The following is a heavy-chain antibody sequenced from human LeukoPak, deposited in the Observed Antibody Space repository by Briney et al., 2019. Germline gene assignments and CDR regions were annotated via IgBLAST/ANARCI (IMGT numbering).Heavy chain of an antibody. Sequence: GGSLRLSCAASGFTFDDYAMHWVRQAPGKGLEWVSLISWDGGSTYYADSVKGRFTISRDNSKNSLYLQMNSLRAEDTALYYCAKDTRSGTYYDFWSGYQNAFDIWGQGTMVTVSS. CDR1: GFTFDDYA. CDR3: AKDTRSGTYYDFWSGYQNAFDI. V-gene: IGHV3-43D*03. D-gene: IGHD3-3*01. CDR2: ISWDGGST. J-gene: IGHJ3*02.